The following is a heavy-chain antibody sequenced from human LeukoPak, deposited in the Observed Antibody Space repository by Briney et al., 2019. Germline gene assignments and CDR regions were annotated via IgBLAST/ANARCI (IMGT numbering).Heavy chain of an antibody. CDR2: IYSGGST. D-gene: IGHD3-22*01. CDR1: GFTVSSNY. J-gene: IGHJ3*02. CDR3: ARVGGYYDSSGYYGAFDI. Sequence: PGGSLRLSCAASGFTVSSNYMSWVRQAPGKGLEWVSVIYSGGSTYYADSVEGRFTISRDNSKNTLYLQMNSLRVEDTAVYYCARVGGYYDSSGYYGAFDIWGQGTMVTVSS. V-gene: IGHV3-53*01.